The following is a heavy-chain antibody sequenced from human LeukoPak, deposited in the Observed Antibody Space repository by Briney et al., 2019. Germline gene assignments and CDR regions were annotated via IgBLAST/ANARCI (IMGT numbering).Heavy chain of an antibody. Sequence: SQTLSVTCAISGDSVSGNDATWNWIRQSPSRGLEWLGRTYFRSQWYSEYAAFVKNRISINSDTSKNQFSLQLNSVTPEDTAIYYCVRKMGAFDYWGQGTLVTVSS. CDR2: TYFRSQWYS. CDR1: GDSVSGNDAT. D-gene: IGHD1-26*01. V-gene: IGHV6-1*01. J-gene: IGHJ4*02. CDR3: VRKMGAFDY.